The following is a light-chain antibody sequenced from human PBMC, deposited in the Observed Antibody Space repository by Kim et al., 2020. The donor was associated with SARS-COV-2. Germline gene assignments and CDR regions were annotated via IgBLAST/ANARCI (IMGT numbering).Light chain of an antibody. J-gene: IGLJ2*01. V-gene: IGLV4-69*01. CDR1: RGHSRYA. CDR2: LNSDGSH. CDR3: QTWGTGVV. Sequence: GASVKLTCTLSRGHSRYATAGHQQQPEKGPRYLMKLNSDGSHSKGDGIPDRFSGSSSGAERYLTISSLQSEDEADYYCQTWGTGVVFGGGTKLIVL.